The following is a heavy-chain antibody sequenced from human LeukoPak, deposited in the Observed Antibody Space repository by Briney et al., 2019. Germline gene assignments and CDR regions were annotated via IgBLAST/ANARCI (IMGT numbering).Heavy chain of an antibody. CDR1: GYSFTSYW. D-gene: IGHD2-15*01. CDR2: IYPGDSDT. Sequence: GESLKISCKGSGYSFTSYWIGWVRRMPGKGLEWMGIIYPGDSDTRYSPSFQGQVTISADKSISTAYLQWSSLKASDTAMYYCARFEGPYCSGGSCYFDYWGQGTLVTVSS. CDR3: ARFEGPYCSGGSCYFDY. V-gene: IGHV5-51*01. J-gene: IGHJ4*02.